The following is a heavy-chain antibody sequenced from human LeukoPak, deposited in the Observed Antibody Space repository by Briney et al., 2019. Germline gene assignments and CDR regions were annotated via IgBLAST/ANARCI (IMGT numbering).Heavy chain of an antibody. V-gene: IGHV3-53*01. D-gene: IGHD6-13*01. Sequence: PGGSLRLSCAASGFTVSSNYMSWVRQAPGKGLEWVSVIYSGGSTYYADSVKGRFTISRDDSKNTLYLQMNSLRAGDTAVYYCARAGPSSSWHQFDYWGQGTLVTVSS. CDR3: ARAGPSSSWHQFDY. CDR1: GFTVSSNY. CDR2: IYSGGST. J-gene: IGHJ4*02.